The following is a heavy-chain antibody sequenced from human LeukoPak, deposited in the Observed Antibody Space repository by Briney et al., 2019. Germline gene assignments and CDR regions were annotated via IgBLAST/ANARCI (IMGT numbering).Heavy chain of an antibody. D-gene: IGHD3-16*01. CDR2: ISAYNGNT. Sequence: ASVKVSCKASVCTFTSSGLSWVPQAPGQGLEWMGWISAYNGNTNYAQKLQGRVTMTTDTSTSTAYLELRSLRLGYVAVDDWARASRLFVEGLYNWFDPWGQGTLVTVSS. V-gene: IGHV1-18*03. J-gene: IGHJ5*02. CDR3: ARASRLFVEGLYNWFDP. CDR1: VCTFTSSG.